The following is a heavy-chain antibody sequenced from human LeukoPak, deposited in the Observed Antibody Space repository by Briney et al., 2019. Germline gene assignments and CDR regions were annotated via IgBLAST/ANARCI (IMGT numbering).Heavy chain of an antibody. Sequence: SETLSLTCTVSGGSISSYYWSWIRQPAAKELEGIGRIYTSGSTNYNPSLNSRVTMSVDTSKNQFSLKLSSVTAADTAVYYCARVGTSYPHVWYFDYWGQGTLVTVSS. CDR2: IYTSGST. J-gene: IGHJ4*02. CDR1: GGSISSYY. D-gene: IGHD1-26*01. V-gene: IGHV4-4*07. CDR3: ARVGTSYPHVWYFDY.